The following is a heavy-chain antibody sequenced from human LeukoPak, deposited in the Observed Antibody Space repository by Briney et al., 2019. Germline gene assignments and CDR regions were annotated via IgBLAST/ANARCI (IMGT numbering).Heavy chain of an antibody. J-gene: IGHJ4*01. CDR3: TKDKFGDYVFND. V-gene: IGHV3-74*01. Sequence: GGSLRLSCAASGXTFSSYWMHWVRQAPGEGLVWVSRINGDGSGTVYADSVKGRFTVSRDNAKNTLYLQMNSLRVADTAVYYCTKDKFGDYVFNDWGHGTLVSVSS. CDR2: INGDGSGT. CDR1: GXTFSSYW. D-gene: IGHD4-17*01.